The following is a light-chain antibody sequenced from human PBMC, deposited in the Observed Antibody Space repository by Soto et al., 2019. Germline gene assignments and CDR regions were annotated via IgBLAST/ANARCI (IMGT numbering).Light chain of an antibody. V-gene: IGKV3-20*01. J-gene: IGKJ1*01. CDR1: QTVSSTY. CDR2: GAS. Sequence: IVLTQSPGTLSLSPVEPATLSCRASQTVSSTYLAWYQHKPGRAPRLLIDGASSRAAGIPDRFSGSGSGTDFTLTISRLEPEDLAVYYCQQYDYLVTFGQGTKVDIK. CDR3: QQYDYLVT.